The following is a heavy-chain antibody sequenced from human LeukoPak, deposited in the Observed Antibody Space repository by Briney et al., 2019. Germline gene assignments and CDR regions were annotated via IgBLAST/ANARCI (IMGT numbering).Heavy chain of an antibody. CDR2: ISSSGSTI. Sequence: GGSLRLSCAASGFTFSSYEMNWVRQAPGKGLEWVSYISSSGSTIYYADSVKGRFTISRDNAKNSLYLQMNGLRAEDTAVYYCASWKAVAGYYFDYWGQGTLVTVSS. D-gene: IGHD6-19*01. CDR1: GFTFSSYE. CDR3: ASWKAVAGYYFDY. J-gene: IGHJ4*02. V-gene: IGHV3-48*03.